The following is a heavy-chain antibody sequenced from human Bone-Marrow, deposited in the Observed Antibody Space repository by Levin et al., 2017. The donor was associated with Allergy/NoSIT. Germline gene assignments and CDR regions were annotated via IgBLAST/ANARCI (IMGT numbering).Heavy chain of an antibody. Sequence: GGSLRLSCAGSGFTFSSYSMNWVRQAPGKGLEWVSYISSSSGAIYYADSVKGRFTIPRDNAKNSLYLQMNSLGAEDTAVDYCARGVGYSSSSGDYWGQGTLVTVSS. CDR2: ISSSSGAI. CDR1: GFTFSSYS. V-gene: IGHV3-48*04. J-gene: IGHJ4*02. CDR3: ARGVGYSSSSGDY. D-gene: IGHD6-6*01.